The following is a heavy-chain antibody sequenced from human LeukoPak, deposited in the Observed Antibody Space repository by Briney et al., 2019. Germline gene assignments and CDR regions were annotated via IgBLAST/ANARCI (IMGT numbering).Heavy chain of an antibody. CDR1: GGSVSSGSYY. J-gene: IGHJ6*02. CDR2: IYYSGST. CDR3: ARVGVMATVNGYRYHSLDV. V-gene: IGHV4-61*01. Sequence: SETLSLTCTVSGGSVSSGSYYWSWIRQPPGKGLEWIGYIYYSGSTNYNPSLKSRVTISVDTSNNQFSLKLSSVTAADTAVYYCARVGVMATVNGYRYHSLDVWGQGTTVAVSS. D-gene: IGHD3-16*01.